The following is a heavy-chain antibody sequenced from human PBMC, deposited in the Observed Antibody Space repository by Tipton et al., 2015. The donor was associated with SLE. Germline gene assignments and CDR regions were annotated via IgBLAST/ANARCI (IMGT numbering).Heavy chain of an antibody. CDR2: INPNSGGT. CDR1: GYTFTSYG. J-gene: IGHJ2*01. CDR3: AIAGTGVANTYWYFDL. Sequence: QLVQSGAEVKKPGASVKVSCKAYGYTFTSYGISWVRQAPGQGLEWMGRINPNSGGTNYAQKFQGRVTMTRDTSISTAYMELSRLRSDDTAVYYCAIAGTGVANTYWYFDLWGRGTLVTVSS. D-gene: IGHD5-12*01. V-gene: IGHV1-2*06.